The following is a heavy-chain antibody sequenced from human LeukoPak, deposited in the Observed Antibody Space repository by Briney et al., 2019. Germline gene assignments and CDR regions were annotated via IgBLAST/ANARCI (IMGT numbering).Heavy chain of an antibody. CDR2: MNPNSGNT. J-gene: IGHJ4*02. Sequence: ASVKVSCKASGYTFTSYDINWVRQATGQGLEWMGWMNPNSGNTGYAQKFQGRVTMTRDTSISTAYMVLSSLRSEDTAVYYCARVIGYCSGGSCYSEKPDYWGQGTLVTASS. V-gene: IGHV1-8*01. CDR3: ARVIGYCSGGSCYSEKPDY. D-gene: IGHD2-15*01. CDR1: GYTFTSYD.